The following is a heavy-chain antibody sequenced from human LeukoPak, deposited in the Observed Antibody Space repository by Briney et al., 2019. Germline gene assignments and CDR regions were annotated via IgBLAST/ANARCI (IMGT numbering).Heavy chain of an antibody. CDR3: AKDRGFSGSYYGFDY. Sequence: CAAIAFIISDTGLSWHRHDIRRMLKWYSGISSTGGDTYYADFAKGRFTISRDNSRNTLYLQMSSLSAEDTAIYYCAKDRGFSGSYYGFDYWGQGTLVTVSS. V-gene: IGHV3-23*01. CDR1: AFIISDTG. CDR2: ISSTGGDT. D-gene: IGHD1-26*01. J-gene: IGHJ4*02.